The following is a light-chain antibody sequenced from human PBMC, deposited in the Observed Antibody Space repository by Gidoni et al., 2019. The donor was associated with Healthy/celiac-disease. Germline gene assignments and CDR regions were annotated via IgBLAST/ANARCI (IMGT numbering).Light chain of an antibody. Sequence: SYELTQPRSVSVALGQTARITCGGNNIVRKNGHGYQQWPGQAPVLVIYRDSNRPSGIPARFSGSNSGSTAPLTISIAQDGDEADYYCQLWDSSTAVFGGGTKLTVL. CDR1: NIVRKN. CDR2: RDS. CDR3: QLWDSSTAV. J-gene: IGLJ2*01. V-gene: IGLV3-9*01.